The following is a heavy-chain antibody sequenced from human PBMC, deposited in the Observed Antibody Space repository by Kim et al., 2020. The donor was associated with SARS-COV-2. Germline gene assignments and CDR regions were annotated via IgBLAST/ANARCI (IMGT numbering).Heavy chain of an antibody. J-gene: IGHJ4*02. CDR2: VFGSGDTT. CDR1: GFTVSTYA. Sequence: GGSLRLSCAASGFTVSTYAMSWVRQAPGKGLEWVSEVFGSGDTTYYADSVKGRFTISRDSSHNSLYLQMNSLRAEDTAVYYCVKVPWTSGSPPGHCGQGT. CDR3: VKVPWTSGSPPGH. D-gene: IGHD3-10*01. V-gene: IGHV3-23*01.